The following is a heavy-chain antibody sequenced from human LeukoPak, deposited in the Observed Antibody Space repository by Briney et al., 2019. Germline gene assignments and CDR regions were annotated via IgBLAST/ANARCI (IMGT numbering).Heavy chain of an antibody. V-gene: IGHV1-46*01. CDR2: INPSGSST. J-gene: IGHJ3*02. Sequence: ASLKVSSKASGYTFTSYYMHWVRQTPEQGREWMGIINPSGSSTSYAQKFQGRVTMTRDTSTSTVYMELCSLRSEDTAVYYCARVLPSTYYDRGSGAFDIWGQGTMVTVSS. CDR3: ARVLPSTYYDRGSGAFDI. CDR1: GYTFTSYY. D-gene: IGHD3-22*01.